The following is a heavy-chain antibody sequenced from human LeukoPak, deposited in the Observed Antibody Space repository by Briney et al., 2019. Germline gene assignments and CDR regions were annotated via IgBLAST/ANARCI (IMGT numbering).Heavy chain of an antibody. V-gene: IGHV5-51*01. CDR3: ARLPVYQDWFDP. J-gene: IGHJ5*02. CDR1: GYSFTSYW. Sequence: GESLKISCKGSGYSFTSYWIGWVRQMPGKDLRWLGIIYPGDSDTRYSPSFQGQVTISADKSISTAYLQWSNLKASDTAMYYCARLPVYQDWFDPWGQGTLVTVSS. CDR2: IYPGDSDT. D-gene: IGHD2-8*01.